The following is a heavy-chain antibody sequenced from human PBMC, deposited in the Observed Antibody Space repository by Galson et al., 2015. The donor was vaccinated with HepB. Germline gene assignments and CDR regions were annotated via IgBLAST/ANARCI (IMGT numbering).Heavy chain of an antibody. V-gene: IGHV1-46*03. CDR3: ARETVQGSYSSSWYWAATYGMDV. Sequence: SVKVSCKASGYTFTSYYMHWVRQAPGQGLEWMGIINPSGGSTSYAQKFQGRVTMTRDTSTSTVYMELSSLRSEDTAVYYCARETVQGSYSSSWYWAATYGMDVWGQGTTVTVSS. CDR1: GYTFTSYY. CDR2: INPSGGST. J-gene: IGHJ6*02. D-gene: IGHD6-13*01.